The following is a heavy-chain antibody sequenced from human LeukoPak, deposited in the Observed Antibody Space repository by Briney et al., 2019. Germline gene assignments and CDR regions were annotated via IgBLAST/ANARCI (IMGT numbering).Heavy chain of an antibody. J-gene: IGHJ4*02. CDR3: ARHMGGGLAY. V-gene: IGHV4-39*01. D-gene: IGHD3-10*01. Sequence: PSETLSLTCTVSNGSISSSTYYWGWIRQPPEKGLEWIGTIYYSGSTYYNPSLKSRVTISVDTSKNQFSLKLSSMTAADTAVYYCARHMGGGLAYWGQGTLVTVSS. CDR1: NGSISSSTYY. CDR2: IYYSGST.